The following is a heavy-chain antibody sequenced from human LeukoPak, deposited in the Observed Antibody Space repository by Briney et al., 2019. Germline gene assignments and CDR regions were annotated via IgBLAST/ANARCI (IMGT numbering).Heavy chain of an antibody. D-gene: IGHD3-10*01. CDR3: ARSEGRWFGELLGYYYYMDV. Sequence: ASVKVSCKASGYTFTSYDINWVRQATGQGLEWMGWMNPNSGNTGYAQKFKGRVTITRNTSISTAYMELSSLRSEDTAVYYCARSEGRWFGELLGYYYYMDVWGKGTTVTVSS. CDR1: GYTFTSYD. CDR2: MNPNSGNT. J-gene: IGHJ6*03. V-gene: IGHV1-8*03.